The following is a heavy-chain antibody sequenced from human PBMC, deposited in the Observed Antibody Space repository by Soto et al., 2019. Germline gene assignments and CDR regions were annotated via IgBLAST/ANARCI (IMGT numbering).Heavy chain of an antibody. V-gene: IGHV1-8*01. CDR1: GYTFTSYD. D-gene: IGHD4-17*01. J-gene: IGHJ5*02. Sequence: QVQLVQSGAEVKKPGASVKVSCKASGYTFTSYDINWVRQATGQGFEYLGWMNPNSGNTGYVKKFQGRVTMTRDTSMSKAQKERSSLRSEDTAVYYCARGIKDGDYSRWFDPWGPGTLVTVSS. CDR3: ARGIKDGDYSRWFDP. CDR2: MNPNSGNT.